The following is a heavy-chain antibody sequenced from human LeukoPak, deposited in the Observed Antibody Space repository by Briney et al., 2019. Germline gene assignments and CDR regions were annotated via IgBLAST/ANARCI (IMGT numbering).Heavy chain of an antibody. J-gene: IGHJ6*03. CDR2: ISGSGGST. Sequence: PGGSLRLSCAASGFTFSSYAMSWVRQAPGKGLEWVSAISGSGGSTYYADSVKGRFTISRDNSKNTLYLQMNSLRAEDTAVYYCAKAADYGDYVGDSDYYYYYMDVWGKGTTVTVSS. CDR3: AKAADYGDYVGDSDYYYYYMDV. V-gene: IGHV3-23*01. D-gene: IGHD4-17*01. CDR1: GFTFSSYA.